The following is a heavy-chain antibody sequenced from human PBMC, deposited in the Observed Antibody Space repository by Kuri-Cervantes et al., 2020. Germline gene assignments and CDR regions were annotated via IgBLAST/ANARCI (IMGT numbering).Heavy chain of an antibody. V-gene: IGHV3-7*04. CDR3: ARAKEPAAFLNWIDP. D-gene: IGHD2-2*01. CDR2: IRQDGSEK. Sequence: GESLKISCAASGFTFSSYWMSWVRQAPGKGLEWVANIRQDGSEKYYVDSVKGRFTISRDNAKNSLYLQMNSLRADDTAVYYCARAKEPAAFLNWIDPWGQRILVTVSS. J-gene: IGHJ5*02. CDR1: GFTFSSYW.